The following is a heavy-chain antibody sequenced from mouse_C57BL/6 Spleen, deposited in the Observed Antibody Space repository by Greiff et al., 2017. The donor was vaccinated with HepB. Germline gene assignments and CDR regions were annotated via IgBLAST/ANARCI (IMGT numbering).Heavy chain of an antibody. Sequence: VQLKQSGAELVRPGASVKLSCTASGFNIKDDYMHWVKQRPEQGLEWIGWIDPENGDTEYASKFQGKATITADTSSNTAYLQLSSLTSEDTAVYYCTTVVAKVYFDYWGQGTTLTVSS. CDR3: TTVVAKVYFDY. D-gene: IGHD1-1*01. CDR2: IDPENGDT. J-gene: IGHJ2*01. V-gene: IGHV14-4*01. CDR1: GFNIKDDY.